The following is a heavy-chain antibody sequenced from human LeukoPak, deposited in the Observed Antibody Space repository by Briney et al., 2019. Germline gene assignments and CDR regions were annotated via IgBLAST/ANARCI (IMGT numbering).Heavy chain of an antibody. CDR1: GFTFDDYA. Sequence: GRSLRLSCAASGFTFDDYAMHWVRQAPGKGLEWVSGISWNSGSIGYADSVKGRFTISRDNAKNSLYLQMNSLRAEDTALYYCAKDNGSGSYHYDTFDHWGQGTLVTVSS. CDR3: AKDNGSGSYHYDTFDH. V-gene: IGHV3-9*01. CDR2: ISWNSGSI. D-gene: IGHD1-26*01. J-gene: IGHJ4*02.